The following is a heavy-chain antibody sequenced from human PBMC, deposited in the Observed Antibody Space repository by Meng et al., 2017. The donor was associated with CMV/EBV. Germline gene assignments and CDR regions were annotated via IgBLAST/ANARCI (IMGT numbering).Heavy chain of an antibody. J-gene: IGHJ3*02. D-gene: IGHD3-22*01. V-gene: IGHV3-7*01. CDR2: INQDGSEK. CDR3: ARRGGKYESNARLGAFDI. CDR1: GFTFSNYC. Sequence: GESLKISCAASGFTFSNYCMSWVRQAPGKGLEWVANINQDGSEKYYVVSVKGRFTISRDNAKNSLYLQMNSLRAEDTAVDYCARRGGKYESNARLGAFDIWGQGTMVTVSS.